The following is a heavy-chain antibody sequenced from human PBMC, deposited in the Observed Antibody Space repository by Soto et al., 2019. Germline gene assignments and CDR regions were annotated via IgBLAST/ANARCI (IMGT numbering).Heavy chain of an antibody. CDR3: ARGRVVVPAAVMFNCLDP. J-gene: IGHJ5*02. CDR2: IYYSGTT. CDR1: GGSISSSTYY. D-gene: IGHD2-2*01. V-gene: IGHV4-39*07. Sequence: SETLSLTCTVSGGSISSSTYYWAWIRQPPGKGLEWIGSIYYSGTTYYNPSLRSRVTISVDRSRTQFSLKMSSVTAADTAVYYCARGRVVVPAAVMFNCLDPWGQGALVTVSS.